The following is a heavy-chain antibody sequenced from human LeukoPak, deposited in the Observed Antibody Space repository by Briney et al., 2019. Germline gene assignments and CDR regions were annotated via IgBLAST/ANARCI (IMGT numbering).Heavy chain of an antibody. J-gene: IGHJ6*04. CDR2: IIPIYGTA. CDR3: AGGAANYDILTGYLTYYYYCMDV. D-gene: IGHD3-9*01. V-gene: IGHV1-69*01. Sequence: SVNGSFKASGGTFTSYVISWVGQAPGKGGEWMGGIIPIYGTANYVQKLQGRVTITADESTSTAYMELSSLRSEDTAVYYCAGGAANYDILTGYLTYYYYCMDVWGKGTTVTLSS. CDR1: GGTFTSYV.